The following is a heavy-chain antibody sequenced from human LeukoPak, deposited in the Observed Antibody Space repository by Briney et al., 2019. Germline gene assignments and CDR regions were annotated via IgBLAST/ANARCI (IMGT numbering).Heavy chain of an antibody. CDR3: ARDPGSSWYDY. CDR1: GGSISSSSHY. D-gene: IGHD6-13*01. J-gene: IGHJ4*02. V-gene: IGHV4-39*07. CDR2: ISYGGST. Sequence: SETLSLTCTVSGGSISSSSHYWCWIRQPPGKGLEWIGSISYGGSTYYNPSLKSRVTISIDTSKNQFSLSLSSVTAADTAVYFCARDPGSSWYDYWGRGTLVTVSS.